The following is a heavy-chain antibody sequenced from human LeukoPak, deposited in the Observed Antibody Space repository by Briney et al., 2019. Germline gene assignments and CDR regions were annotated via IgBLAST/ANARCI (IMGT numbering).Heavy chain of an antibody. D-gene: IGHD3-10*01. J-gene: IGHJ6*03. CDR2: ISVYNGKT. CDR3: ARTIGSEGSGPHYQYSYHYMDV. V-gene: IGHV1-18*01. Sequence: ASVKVSCKGSDDTFSYHGISWVRQAPGQGLEWMGWISVYNGKTDYAERVQGRVTLTTDTSTRTAYMELRSLRSDDTGVYYCARTIGSEGSGPHYQYSYHYMDVWGKGTTVTVSS. CDR1: DDTFSYHG.